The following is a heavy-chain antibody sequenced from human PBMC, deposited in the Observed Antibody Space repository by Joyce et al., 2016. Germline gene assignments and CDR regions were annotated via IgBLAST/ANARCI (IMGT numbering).Heavy chain of an antibody. CDR3: AREDHIDYRRIGFDP. V-gene: IGHV3-21*02. CDR1: GFNFDSHT. J-gene: IGHJ5*02. Sequence: EVQLVQSGGGLVKPGGSLRLSCSGSGFNFDSHTMNWVRQAPGKGLEWVSSISASSGYIYYADSVKGRFTISRDNDKNSLYLRMNNLSAEDTSLYYCAREDHIDYRRIGFDPWGQGTMVIVSS. CDR2: ISASSGYI. D-gene: IGHD4-11*01.